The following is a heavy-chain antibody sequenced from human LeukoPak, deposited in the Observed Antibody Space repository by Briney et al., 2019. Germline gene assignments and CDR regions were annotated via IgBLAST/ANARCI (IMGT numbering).Heavy chain of an antibody. D-gene: IGHD6-13*01. V-gene: IGHV4-34*01. CDR2: INHSGST. J-gene: IGHJ5*02. Sequence: PSETLSLTCTVSGDSISSYYWSWIRQPPGKGLEWIGEINHSGSTNYNPSLKSRVTISVDTSKNQFSLKLSSVTAADTAVYYCARVGGVGGEFSSSWARGWFDPWGQGTLVTVS. CDR3: ARVGGVGGEFSSSWARGWFDP. CDR1: GDSISSYY.